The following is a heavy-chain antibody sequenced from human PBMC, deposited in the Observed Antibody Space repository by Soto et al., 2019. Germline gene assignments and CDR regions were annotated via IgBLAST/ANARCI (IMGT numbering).Heavy chain of an antibody. J-gene: IGHJ4*02. V-gene: IGHV4-31*03. Sequence: QVQLQESGPGLVKPSQTLSLTCTVSGGSISSGGYYWSWIRHHPGKVLEWIGYIYYSGSTYYNPSLKSRVTISVDTSKKQVSMKLSYVTAADTAVYYCERGGSSYDDSSGHNAHDYWGQGTLVTVSS. CDR2: IYYSGST. D-gene: IGHD3-22*01. CDR1: GGSISSGGYY. CDR3: ERGGSSYDDSSGHNAHDY.